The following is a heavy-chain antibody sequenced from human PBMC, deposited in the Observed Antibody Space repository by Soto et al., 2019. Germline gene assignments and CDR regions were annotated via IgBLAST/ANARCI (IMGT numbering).Heavy chain of an antibody. CDR1: GVSIHNSHSF. CDR3: GRVVEGATRHTDFDS. Sequence: SETLSLTCAASGVSIHNSHSFWGWIRQPPGKGLEFIGSMYYSGGANYNPSLKSRVTISLDTSKNQFSLTVNSVTAADTAIYYCGRVVEGATRHTDFDSWGQGTLVTVS. V-gene: IGHV4-39*01. D-gene: IGHD2-15*01. J-gene: IGHJ5*01. CDR2: MYYSGGA.